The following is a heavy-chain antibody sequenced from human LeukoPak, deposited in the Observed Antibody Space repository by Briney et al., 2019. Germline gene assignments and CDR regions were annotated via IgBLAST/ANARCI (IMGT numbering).Heavy chain of an antibody. V-gene: IGHV3-23*01. CDR1: GFTFTTYA. Sequence: GGSLRLSCAAFGFTFTTYAMSWVRQAPGRGLEWVSAISNSGGSTYYADSVKGRFTISRDNSKNTLYLQINSLRAEDTAIYYCARRGYGSGSYYFDYWGQGTLVTVSS. CDR2: ISNSGGST. CDR3: ARRGYGSGSYYFDY. J-gene: IGHJ4*02. D-gene: IGHD3-10*01.